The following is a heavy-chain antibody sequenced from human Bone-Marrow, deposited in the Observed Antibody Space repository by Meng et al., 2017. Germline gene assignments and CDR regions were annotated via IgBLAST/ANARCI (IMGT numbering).Heavy chain of an antibody. V-gene: IGHV4-59*01. CDR2: IYYSGST. CDR3: ALGVVAATPSLDY. J-gene: IGHJ4*02. D-gene: IGHD2-15*01. Sequence: ESLKISCTVSGGSISSYYWSWIRQPPGKGLEWIGYIYYSGSTNYNPSLKSRVTISVDTSKNQFSLKLSSVTAADTAVYYCALGVVAATPSLDYWGQGTLVTVSS. CDR1: GGSISSYY.